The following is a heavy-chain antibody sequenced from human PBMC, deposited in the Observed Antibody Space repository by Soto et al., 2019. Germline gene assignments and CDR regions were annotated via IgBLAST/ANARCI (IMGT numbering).Heavy chain of an antibody. D-gene: IGHD1-1*01. CDR1: ADSSTISNSY. CDR2: SSYSGGT. V-gene: IGHV4-39*01. Sequence: SETLSLTCTVSADSSTISNSYWGWLRQPPGKGLQWIGSSSYSGGTFYNPSLKGRVAISVDTSKKQSSLQVTSVTAADTAVYYCARHRIEVVWRGFDFWGQGSPVTVSS. CDR3: ARHRIEVVWRGFDF. J-gene: IGHJ4*02.